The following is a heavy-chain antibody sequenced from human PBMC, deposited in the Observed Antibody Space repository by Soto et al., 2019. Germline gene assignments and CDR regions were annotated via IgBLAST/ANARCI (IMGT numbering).Heavy chain of an antibody. CDR1: GFTFTNYW. CDR2: IKQDGSNI. V-gene: IGHV3-7*01. J-gene: IGHJ6*03. Sequence: GGSLRLSCAASGFTFTNYWMTWVRQAPGNGLEWVANIKQDGSNINYVDSVRGRFTISRDNAKNSLYLQMNSLRAEDTAVYYCARGRVYYYYMAVWGKGTTVTVSS. CDR3: ARGRVYYYYMAV.